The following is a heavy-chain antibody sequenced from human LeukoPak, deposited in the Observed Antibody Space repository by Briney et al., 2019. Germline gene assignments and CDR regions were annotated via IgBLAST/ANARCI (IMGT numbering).Heavy chain of an antibody. Sequence: GGSLRLSCVVSGFTFSSYEMNWVRQAPGKGLEWVSYISSSGSTIYYADSVKGRFTISTDNAKNSLYLQTNSLRAEDTAVYYCAGGDTAMAHYWGQGTLVTVSS. J-gene: IGHJ4*02. CDR1: GFTFSSYE. CDR2: ISSSGSTI. V-gene: IGHV3-48*03. CDR3: AGGDTAMAHY. D-gene: IGHD5-18*01.